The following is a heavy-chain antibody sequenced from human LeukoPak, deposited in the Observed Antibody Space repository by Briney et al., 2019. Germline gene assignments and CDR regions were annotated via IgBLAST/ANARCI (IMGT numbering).Heavy chain of an antibody. J-gene: IGHJ4*02. Sequence: PGRSLRLCCAASGFTFSSYAMHWDRQAPGKGLEWVAVISYDGSNKYYADSVKGRFTISRDNSKNTLYLQMNSLRAEDTAVYYCARDLTYCGGDCYWGQGTLVTVSS. V-gene: IGHV3-30-3*01. CDR3: ARDLTYCGGDCY. D-gene: IGHD2-21*02. CDR2: ISYDGSNK. CDR1: GFTFSSYA.